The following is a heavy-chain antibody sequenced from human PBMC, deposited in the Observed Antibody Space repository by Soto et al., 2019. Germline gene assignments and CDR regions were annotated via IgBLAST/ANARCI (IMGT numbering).Heavy chain of an antibody. J-gene: IGHJ3*02. CDR1: GYSISSGYY. D-gene: IGHD3-22*01. V-gene: IGHV4-38-2*01. Sequence: PSDTLSLTXAVSGYSISSGYYWGWIRQPPGKGLEWIGSIYHSGSTYYNPSLKSRVTISVDTSKNQFSLKLSSVTAADTAVYYCASAPEYYYDSSGSDAFDIWGQGTMVTVSS. CDR2: IYHSGST. CDR3: ASAPEYYYDSSGSDAFDI.